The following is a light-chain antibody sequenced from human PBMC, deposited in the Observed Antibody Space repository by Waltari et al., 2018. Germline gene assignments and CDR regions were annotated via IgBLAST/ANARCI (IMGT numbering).Light chain of an antibody. CDR3: SSYIDSSTLEL. J-gene: IGLJ2*01. V-gene: IGLV2-14*03. CDR2: DVS. CDR1: SSDVGDYTY. Sequence: QSALTQPASVSGSPGQSFTISCTGPSSDVGDYTYVPWYQQHPGKAPKLRIYDVSNRPSGVSNRFSGSKSGNTASLTISGLQAEDEADYYCSSYIDSSTLELFGGGTSLTVL.